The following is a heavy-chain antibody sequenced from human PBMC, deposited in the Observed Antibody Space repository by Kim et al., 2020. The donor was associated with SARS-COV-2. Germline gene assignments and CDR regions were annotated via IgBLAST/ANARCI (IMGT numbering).Heavy chain of an antibody. V-gene: IGHV1-2*06. J-gene: IGHJ6*03. Sequence: ASVKVSCKASGYTFTGYYMHWVRQAPGQGLEWMGRINPNSGGTNYAQKFQGRVTMTRDTSISTAYMELSRLRSDDTAVYYCARELVEYCSGGSCYSLGYMDVWGKGTTVTVSS. CDR3: ARELVEYCSGGSCYSLGYMDV. CDR1: GYTFTGYY. CDR2: INPNSGGT. D-gene: IGHD2-15*01.